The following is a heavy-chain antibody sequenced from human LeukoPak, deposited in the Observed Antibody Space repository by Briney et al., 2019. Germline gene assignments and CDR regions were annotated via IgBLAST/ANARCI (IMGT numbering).Heavy chain of an antibody. J-gene: IGHJ6*02. CDR1: GFTFSSYS. CDR3: ARESGYCSGGSCHNGARYYYYGMDV. CDR2: ISSSSSYI. V-gene: IGHV3-21*01. Sequence: GGSLRLSCAASGFTFSSYSMNWVRQAPGKWLGWVPSISSSSSYIYYAHSVKGRFTISRDNAKISLYLQMISMRAEDTAVYYCARESGYCSGGSCHNGARYYYYGMDVWGQGTTVTVSS. D-gene: IGHD2-15*01.